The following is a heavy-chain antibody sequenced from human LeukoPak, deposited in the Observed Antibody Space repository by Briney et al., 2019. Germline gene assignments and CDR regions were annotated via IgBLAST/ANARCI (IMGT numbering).Heavy chain of an antibody. CDR2: IKKDGSEK. D-gene: IGHD4-17*01. Sequence: GGSLRLSCVASGITFSNYAVTWVRQAPGKGLEWVGNIKKDGSEKYYVESLKGRFTISRDNVKNSLYLQMNSLRAEDTAVYYCARDLQDGVPTGYWGQGTLVIVS. CDR1: GITFSNYA. V-gene: IGHV3-7*01. J-gene: IGHJ4*02. CDR3: ARDLQDGVPTGY.